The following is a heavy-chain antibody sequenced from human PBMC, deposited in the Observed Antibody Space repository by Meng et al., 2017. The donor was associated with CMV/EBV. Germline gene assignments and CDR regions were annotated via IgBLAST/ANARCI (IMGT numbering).Heavy chain of an antibody. J-gene: IGHJ4*02. CDR2: RKQDGSEK. CDR1: GFTFSSDW. D-gene: IGHD5-12*01. CDR3: ARGVKSGYSGYDLAVYYFDY. Sequence: WGSLRLSCAASGFTFSSDWMSWVRQAPGKGLEWVANRKQDGSEKYYVDSVKGRFTISRDNAKNSLYLQMNSLSAEDTAVYYCARGVKSGYSGYDLAVYYFDYWGQGTLVTVSS. V-gene: IGHV3-7*01.